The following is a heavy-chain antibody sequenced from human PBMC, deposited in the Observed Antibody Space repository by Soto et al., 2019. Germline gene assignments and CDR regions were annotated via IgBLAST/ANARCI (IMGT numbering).Heavy chain of an antibody. CDR3: AKGGWWVGEHQGDDFDY. D-gene: IGHD3-10*01. CDR1: GFTFSSYG. Sequence: QVQLVESGGGVVQPGRSLRLSCAASGFTFSSYGMHWVRQAPGKGLEWVAVISYDGSNKYYADSVKGRFTISRDNSKNTVYVQMNSLRAEDTAVYYCAKGGWWVGEHQGDDFDYWGQGTLVTVSS. V-gene: IGHV3-30*18. CDR2: ISYDGSNK. J-gene: IGHJ4*02.